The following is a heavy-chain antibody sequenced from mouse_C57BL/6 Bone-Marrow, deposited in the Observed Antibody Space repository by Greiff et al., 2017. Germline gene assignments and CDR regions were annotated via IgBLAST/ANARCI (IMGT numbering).Heavy chain of an antibody. CDR2: ILPGGGST. J-gene: IGHJ3*01. D-gene: IGHD2-4*01. Sequence: VQLQQSGAELMKPGASVKLSCKATGYTFTGYWIEWVKQRPGHGLEWIGEILPGGGSTNYNEKFKGKATFTADTSSNTAYMQLSSLTTEDSAIYDCARESIWYDYECWFAYWGQGTLVTVSA. V-gene: IGHV1-9*01. CDR1: GYTFTGYW. CDR3: ARESIWYDYECWFAY.